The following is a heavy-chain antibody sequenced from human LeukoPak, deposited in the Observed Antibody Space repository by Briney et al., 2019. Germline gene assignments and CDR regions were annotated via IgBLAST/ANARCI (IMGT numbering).Heavy chain of an antibody. CDR3: ARRGRGYYFDY. V-gene: IGHV4-39*01. Sequence: PSETLSLTCTVSGDSISSSSYYRGWIRQPPGEGLEWIGIIYYTGATYYNPSLKSRVTISVDTSKNQFSLKLSSVTTADTAVYYCARRGRGYYFDYWGQGTLVTVSS. CDR2: IYYTGAT. CDR1: GDSISSSSYY. D-gene: IGHD3-10*01. J-gene: IGHJ4*02.